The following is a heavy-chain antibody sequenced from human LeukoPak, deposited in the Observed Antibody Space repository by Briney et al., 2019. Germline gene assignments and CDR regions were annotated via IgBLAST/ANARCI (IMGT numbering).Heavy chain of an antibody. CDR2: IYPGDSHT. Sequence: GESLKISCKGSGYSFTSYWIGWVRQMAGKGLEWMRIIYPGDSHTRYSPSFKGQVTISADKSISTAYLQWSSLKASDTAMYYCARQCSRWYLDYWGQGTLVTVS. D-gene: IGHD6-19*01. CDR3: ARQCSRWYLDY. J-gene: IGHJ4*02. V-gene: IGHV5-51*01. CDR1: GYSFTSYW.